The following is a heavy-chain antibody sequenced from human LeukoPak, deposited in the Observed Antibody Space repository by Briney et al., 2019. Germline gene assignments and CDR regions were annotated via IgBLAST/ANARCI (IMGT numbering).Heavy chain of an antibody. CDR3: ASPRAADDY. D-gene: IGHD3-10*01. V-gene: IGHV3-48*03. Sequence: GGSLRLSCAASGFTFSSYEMNWVRQAPGKGLEWVSYISSSGSTIYYADSMKGRFTISRDNAKNSLYLQMNSMRAEDTAVYYCASPRAADDYWGQGTLVTVSS. CDR1: GFTFSSYE. J-gene: IGHJ4*02. CDR2: ISSSGSTI.